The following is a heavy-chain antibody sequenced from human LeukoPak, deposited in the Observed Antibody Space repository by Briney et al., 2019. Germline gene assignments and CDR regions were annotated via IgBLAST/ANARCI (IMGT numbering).Heavy chain of an antibody. Sequence: GGSLRLSCAASGFSVSDNGMSWVRQAPGKGLEWVSGIVGGDGGTYYADSVKGRFIISRDNSKNTLYAQMNSLRAEDTAVYYCARGALYYMDVWGKGTTVTISS. J-gene: IGHJ6*03. V-gene: IGHV3-23*01. CDR3: ARGALYYMDV. CDR2: IVGGDGGT. CDR1: GFSVSDNG.